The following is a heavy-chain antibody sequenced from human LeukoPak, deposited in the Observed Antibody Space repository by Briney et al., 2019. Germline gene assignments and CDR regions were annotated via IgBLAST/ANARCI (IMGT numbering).Heavy chain of an antibody. CDR2: INSDSTTT. Sequence: GGSLRLSCVASGLTFSSDWMLWIRQAPGKGLVWLSHINSDSTTTTYADSVKGRFTISRDNAKNSLYLQMNSLRVEDTALYYCLRGFPGRQCYWDYWGQGTLVTVSS. V-gene: IGHV3-74*03. D-gene: IGHD3-10*01. CDR1: GLTFSSDW. J-gene: IGHJ4*02. CDR3: LRGFPGRQCYWDY.